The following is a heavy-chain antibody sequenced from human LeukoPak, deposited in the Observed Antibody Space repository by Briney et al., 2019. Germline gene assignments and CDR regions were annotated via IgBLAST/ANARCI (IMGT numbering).Heavy chain of an antibody. CDR3: AKADGSYKTLIDY. V-gene: IGHV3-74*01. CDR2: INSDGSSI. Sequence: PGGSLRLSCAASGFSFSSYWMHWVRQAPGQGLLWVSRINSDGSSISYADSVKGRFTISRDSSKNTVYLQMNSLRAEDTAVYYCAKADGSYKTLIDYWGQGTLVTVSS. D-gene: IGHD3-10*01. J-gene: IGHJ4*02. CDR1: GFSFSSYW.